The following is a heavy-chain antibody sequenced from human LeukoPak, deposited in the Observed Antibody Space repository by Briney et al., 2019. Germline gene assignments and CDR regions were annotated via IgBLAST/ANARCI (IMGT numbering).Heavy chain of an antibody. V-gene: IGHV4-39*01. J-gene: IGHJ4*02. CDR1: GVSISSSSYY. D-gene: IGHD3-10*01. CDR2: IYYSGTT. Sequence: SETLSLTCTVSGVSISSSSYYWGWIRQSPGKGLEWIGSIYYSGTTYYNPSLKSRVTVSVDTSKNQFFLKLRSVTAADTTVYYCARSGNSGFDYWGQGTLVTVSS. CDR3: ARSGNSGFDY.